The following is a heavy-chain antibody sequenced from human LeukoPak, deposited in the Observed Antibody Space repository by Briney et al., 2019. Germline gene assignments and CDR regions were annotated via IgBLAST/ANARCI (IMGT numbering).Heavy chain of an antibody. CDR1: GFTISFNY. J-gene: IGHJ4*02. D-gene: IGHD3-16*01. V-gene: IGHV3-53*01. CDR3: AKSGRIVFGGVHADY. Sequence: GGSLRLSCAASGFTISFNYMSWVRQAPGKGLEWVSVIYSGGSTYYADSVKGHFTISRDNSKNTVYLQMDSLRAEDTAVYYCAKSGRIVFGGVHADYWGQGTLVTVSS. CDR2: IYSGGST.